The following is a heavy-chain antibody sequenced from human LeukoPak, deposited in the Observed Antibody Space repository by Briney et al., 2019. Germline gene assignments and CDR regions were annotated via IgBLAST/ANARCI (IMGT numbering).Heavy chain of an antibody. J-gene: IGHJ4*02. CDR1: GDSFSSNTAA. Sequence: SQTLSLTCAISGDSFSSNTAAWNWIKQSPSRGLEWLGRAYYRSKWYNDYALSVKSRITIDPDTSKNQFSLQLNSVAPEDTAVYYCARDHGGLDYWGQGTVVTVSS. CDR3: ARDHGGLDY. V-gene: IGHV6-1*01. CDR2: AYYRSKWYN.